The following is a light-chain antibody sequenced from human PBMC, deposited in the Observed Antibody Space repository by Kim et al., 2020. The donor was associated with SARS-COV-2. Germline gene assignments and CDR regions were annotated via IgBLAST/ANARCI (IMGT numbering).Light chain of an antibody. V-gene: IGKV3-15*01. CDR2: GAS. Sequence: SPGERATLSCRASQSVSSNIAWYQQMPGQAPRLLIYGASTRATGIPARFSGSGSGTDFTLTISSLQSEDFAVYYCQQYYNWPPYTFGQGTKLEIK. J-gene: IGKJ2*01. CDR1: QSVSSN. CDR3: QQYYNWPPYT.